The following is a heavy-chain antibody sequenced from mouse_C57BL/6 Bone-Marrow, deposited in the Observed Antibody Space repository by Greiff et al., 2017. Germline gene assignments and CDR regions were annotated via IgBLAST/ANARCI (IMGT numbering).Heavy chain of an antibody. CDR1: GFTFSDYG. J-gene: IGHJ4*01. CDR2: ISSGSSTI. CDR3: ARSGYPHNYAMDY. V-gene: IGHV5-17*01. D-gene: IGHD2-2*01. Sequence: EVKLMESGGGLVKPGGSLKLSCAASGFTFSDYGMHWVRQAPEKGLEWVAYISSGSSTIYYADTVKGRATISRDNAKNTLFLQMTSLSSEDTAMYYCARSGYPHNYAMDYWGKGTSVTVSS.